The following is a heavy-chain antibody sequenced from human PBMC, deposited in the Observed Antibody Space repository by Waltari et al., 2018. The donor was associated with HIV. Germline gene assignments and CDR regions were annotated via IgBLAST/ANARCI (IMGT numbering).Heavy chain of an antibody. Sequence: VRLTESGGGLVEPGGSLTISCAASGFTFTQYTMNLIRHIPGKGLEWLASISRDNRESYFIDSIKGRFTISRDNAANSVFLHMDRLRVDDTGRYFCVRDDPGYEPIDYWGRGTLVTVSS. D-gene: IGHD2-2*01. CDR3: VRDDPGYEPIDY. J-gene: IGHJ4*02. CDR2: ISRDNRES. V-gene: IGHV3-21*02. CDR1: GFTFTQYT.